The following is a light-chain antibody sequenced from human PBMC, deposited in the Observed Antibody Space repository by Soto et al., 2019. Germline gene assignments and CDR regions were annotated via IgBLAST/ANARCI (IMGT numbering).Light chain of an antibody. V-gene: IGLV4-69*01. J-gene: IGLJ2*01. CDR1: SGHSSYA. CDR3: QTWGTGIHVV. Sequence: QLVLTQSPSASASLGASVKLTCTLSSGHSSYAIAWHQQQPEKGPRYLMKLDSDGSHTKGVAIPDRFSGSSSAAERYLTISILESEDEADYYCQTWGTGIHVVFGGGTKLTVL. CDR2: LDSDGSH.